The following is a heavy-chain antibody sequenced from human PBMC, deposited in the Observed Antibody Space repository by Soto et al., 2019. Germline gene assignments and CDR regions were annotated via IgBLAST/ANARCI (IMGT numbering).Heavy chain of an antibody. Sequence: EVQLLESGGGLVQPGGSLRLSCAASGFSFSSYAMTWVRQAPGKGLEWVSGISRSGASTFNADSVKGRFTISRENSKNTLYLQMNRRRADDAAVYYCAKGGSSPSRPYYFDCWGQGTLVTVSS. CDR3: AKGGSSPSRPYYFDC. J-gene: IGHJ4*02. D-gene: IGHD1-26*01. V-gene: IGHV3-23*01. CDR2: ISRSGAST. CDR1: GFSFSSYA.